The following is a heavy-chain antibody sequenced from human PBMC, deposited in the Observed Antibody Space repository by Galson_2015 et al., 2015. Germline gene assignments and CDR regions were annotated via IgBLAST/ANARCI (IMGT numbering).Heavy chain of an antibody. CDR1: GGSINNHY. V-gene: IGHV4-59*11. CDR3: ARGAGWWDF. J-gene: IGHJ4*02. CDR2: IYSSGKT. Sequence: ATLSLTCPVSGGSINNHYWRWIRPPPGKGLEWIGYIYSSGKTNYNPSLKSRITISVDTSKSQFSLRLTSVTAADTSVYYCARGAGWWDFWGQGSLVSVSS. D-gene: IGHD6-19*01.